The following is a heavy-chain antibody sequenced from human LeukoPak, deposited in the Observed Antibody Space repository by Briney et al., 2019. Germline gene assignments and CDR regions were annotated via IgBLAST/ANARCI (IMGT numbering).Heavy chain of an antibody. CDR1: GFTFSSYT. J-gene: IGHJ3*02. V-gene: IGHV3-48*01. CDR2: IISITSTR. CDR3: ARDKDYAFDI. Sequence: GGSLRLSCAASGFTFSSYTMNWVRQAPGKGLEWVSYIISITSTRSYADSVKGRFTISRDNAKNSLYLQMNSLRPEDTAVYYCARDKDYAFDIWGQGTVVTVSS. D-gene: IGHD3-16*01.